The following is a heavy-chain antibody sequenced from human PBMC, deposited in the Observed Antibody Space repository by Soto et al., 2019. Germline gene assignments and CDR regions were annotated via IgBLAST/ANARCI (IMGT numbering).Heavy chain of an antibody. J-gene: IGHJ4*02. Sequence: QAQLQQWGTGLLKPSETLSLTRAVYGGSLSGNYWGWIRQPPGKGLEWIGETHHSGSTAYNPSLKSRVTISVDTSRNQFSLKLNSVTAADTAVYYCARTTAAIHLNYWSQGTLVTVSS. CDR1: GGSLSGNY. CDR3: ARTTAAIHLNY. CDR2: THHSGST. D-gene: IGHD2-21*02. V-gene: IGHV4-34*01.